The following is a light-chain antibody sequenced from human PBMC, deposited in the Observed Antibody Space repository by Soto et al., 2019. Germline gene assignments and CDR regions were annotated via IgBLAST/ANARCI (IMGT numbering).Light chain of an antibody. CDR1: QSISSY. J-gene: IGKJ1*01. CDR2: DAS. V-gene: IGKV1-5*01. CDR3: QQYNTYSA. Sequence: PSSLYSSVGDRVTRPCRASQSISSYLNWYQQKPGKAPNPLIYDASSLKSGVPSRFSGSGSGTEFTLTISSLHPDDFATYYCQQYNTYSAFGQGTKVDIK.